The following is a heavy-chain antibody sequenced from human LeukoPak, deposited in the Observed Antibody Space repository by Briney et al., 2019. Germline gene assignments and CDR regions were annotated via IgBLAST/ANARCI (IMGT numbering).Heavy chain of an antibody. CDR2: MNPSGST. CDR1: GVSFSGYY. J-gene: IGHJ6*03. D-gene: IGHD3-22*01. V-gene: IGHV4-34*01. CDR3: ARGRQDVTMIVVVMTAVSYYLDV. Sequence: SETLSLTCAVYGVSFSGYYWTWLRHTPEKGLEWVGEMNPSGSTNYNPSLKSRVTISVDTSKNQFSLKLSSVTAADTAVYYCARGRQDVTMIVVVMTAVSYYLDVWGKGTTVTVS.